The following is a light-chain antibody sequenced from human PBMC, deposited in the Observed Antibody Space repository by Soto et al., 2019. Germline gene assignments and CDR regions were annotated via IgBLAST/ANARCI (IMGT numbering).Light chain of an antibody. CDR3: QQYGSSPGT. Sequence: NVLKHSPDTLSLSLCGRATMTDRASQSVTSRYLAWYQQKPGQAPRLLIFGASIRDTGIPDRFSGSGSGTDFTLTISRLESEDFAVYYCQQYGSSPGTFGQGTKVDIK. J-gene: IGKJ1*01. V-gene: IGKV3-20*01. CDR1: QSVTSRY. CDR2: GAS.